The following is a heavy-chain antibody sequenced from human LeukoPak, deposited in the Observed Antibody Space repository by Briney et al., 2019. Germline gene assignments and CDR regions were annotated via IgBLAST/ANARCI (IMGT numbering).Heavy chain of an antibody. V-gene: IGHV4-38-2*01. CDR1: GFSISSGYY. J-gene: IGHJ3*02. CDR3: ARLPHCTSTSCYLGGHNFDI. CDR2: IYHSGST. D-gene: IGHD2-2*01. Sequence: SETLSLTCAVSGFSISSGYYWGWIRQPPGKGLEWIGSIYHSGSTHYSPSLKSRVTISVGTSKNQFSLSLRSVTAADTAVYFCARLPHCTSTSCYLGGHNFDIWGQGTMVTVSS.